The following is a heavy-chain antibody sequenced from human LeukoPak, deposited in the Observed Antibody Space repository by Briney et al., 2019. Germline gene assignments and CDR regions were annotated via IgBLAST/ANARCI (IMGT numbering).Heavy chain of an antibody. CDR2: ISSSSSYI. CDR3: ARDQDAGYSSGWTSDAFDI. CDR1: GFTFSSYS. Sequence: GGSLRLSCAASGFTFSSYSMNWVRQAPGKGLEWVSSISSSSSYIYYADSVKGRFTISRDNAKNSLYLQMNSLRAEDTAVYYCARDQDAGYSSGWTSDAFDIWGQGTMVTVSS. V-gene: IGHV3-21*01. J-gene: IGHJ3*02. D-gene: IGHD6-19*01.